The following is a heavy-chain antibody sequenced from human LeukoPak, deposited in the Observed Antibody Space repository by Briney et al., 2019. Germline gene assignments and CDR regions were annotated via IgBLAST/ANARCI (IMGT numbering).Heavy chain of an antibody. CDR3: ARPLTEGSDTPFDY. V-gene: IGHV3-11*04. CDR2: ISSASTTI. J-gene: IGHJ4*02. CDR1: GFTFSDFY. Sequence: GGSLRLSCAASGFTFSDFYMTWIRQAPGKGPEWVSYISSASTTIYYADSVKGRFTISRDNAKNSLYLQMNSLRAEDTAVYYCARPLTEGSDTPFDYWGQGTLVTVSS.